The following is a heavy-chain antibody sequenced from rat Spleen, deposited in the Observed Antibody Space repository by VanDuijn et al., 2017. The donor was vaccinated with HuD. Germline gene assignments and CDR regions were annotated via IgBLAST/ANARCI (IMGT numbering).Heavy chain of an antibody. D-gene: IGHD5-1*01. V-gene: IGHV5-25*01. CDR2: ISPSGDIT. CDR3: VRHPPGDYFDY. CDR1: GLPFSSYY. Sequence: EVQLVESDGGLVQPGRSLKLSCAASGLPFSSYYMAWVRQAPTKGLEWVASISPSGDITYYSDSVKGRFTISRDNRKSTLYLQMDSLRSEDTASYYCVRHPPGDYFDYWGQGVMVTVSS. J-gene: IGHJ2*01.